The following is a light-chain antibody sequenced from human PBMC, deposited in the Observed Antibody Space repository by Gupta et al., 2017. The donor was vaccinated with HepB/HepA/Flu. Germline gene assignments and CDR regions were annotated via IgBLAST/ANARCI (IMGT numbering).Light chain of an antibody. CDR2: GAN. Sequence: QSVLTQPPSVSGAPGQRVSISCSGSSSNIGPGFDVHWYQQLPGTAPKLLISGANKRPSGVPDRFSGSESDTSASLVITGLQADDEGEYYCQSYDTSRGGWVFGGGTKLTVL. CDR1: SSNIGPGFD. J-gene: IGLJ3*02. CDR3: QSYDTSRGGWV. V-gene: IGLV1-40*01.